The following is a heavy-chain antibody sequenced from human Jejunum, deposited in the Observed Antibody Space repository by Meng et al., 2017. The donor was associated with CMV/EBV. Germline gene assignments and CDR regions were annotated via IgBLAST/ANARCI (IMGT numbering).Heavy chain of an antibody. D-gene: IGHD3/OR15-3a*01. CDR3: GKERTGYYIQH. Sequence: GGVVRXGGSLRLACAASEFSFSTYDMQWGRQAPGKGLEWVPFIQNDGSKKWNADSVKGRFTISRDNSKNTLCLQMNSLRAEDTAVYYCGKERTGYYIQHWGQGTLVTVSS. CDR2: IQNDGSKK. CDR1: EFSFSTYD. J-gene: IGHJ1*01. V-gene: IGHV3-30*02.